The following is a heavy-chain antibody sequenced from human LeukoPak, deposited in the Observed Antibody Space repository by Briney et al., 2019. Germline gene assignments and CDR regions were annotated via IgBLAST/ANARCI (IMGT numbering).Heavy chain of an antibody. CDR1: GFPFSSYW. CDR3: ARLTGTTGFDY. D-gene: IGHD1-1*01. J-gene: IGHJ4*02. Sequence: GGSLRLSCAASGFPFSSYWMSWVRQAPGKGLEWVANIKQDGSDKYYVDSVKGRFTISRDNAKNSLYLQLNSLRADDTAVYYCARLTGTTGFDYWGRGTLVTVSS. V-gene: IGHV3-7*01. CDR2: IKQDGSDK.